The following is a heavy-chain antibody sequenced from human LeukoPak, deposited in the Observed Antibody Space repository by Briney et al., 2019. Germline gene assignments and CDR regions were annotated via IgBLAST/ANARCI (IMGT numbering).Heavy chain of an antibody. V-gene: IGHV4-59*13. J-gene: IGHJ4*02. CDR1: GGSISSYY. Sequence: ASETLSLTCTVSGGSISSYYWSWIRQPPGKGLEWIGYIYYSGSTNYNPSLKSRVTISVDTSKNQFSLKLSSVTAADTAVYYCAADGTAAGTDIAFDYWGQGTLVTVSS. CDR3: AADGTAAGTDIAFDY. D-gene: IGHD6-13*01. CDR2: IYYSGST.